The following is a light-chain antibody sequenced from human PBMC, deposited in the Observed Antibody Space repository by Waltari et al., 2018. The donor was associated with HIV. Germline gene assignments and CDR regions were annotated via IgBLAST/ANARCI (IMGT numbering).Light chain of an antibody. CDR2: GSS. V-gene: IGKV3-20*01. J-gene: IGKJ3*01. Sequence: EIVLTQSPGTLSLSPGEGATLSCRASQSVSSKYFAWYQQKPGQAPRLLIYGSSIRATGIPDRFSGSGSGTDFTLTISRLEPEDFAVYYCQQYGTSPTTFGPGTKVDIK. CDR1: QSVSSKY. CDR3: QQYGTSPTT.